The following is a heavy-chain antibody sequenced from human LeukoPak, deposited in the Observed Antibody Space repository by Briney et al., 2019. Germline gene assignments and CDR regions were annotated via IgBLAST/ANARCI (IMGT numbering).Heavy chain of an antibody. Sequence: HVASVKVSCKASGYTFTSYAMNWVRQDPGQGLEWMGWINTNTGNPTYAQGFTGRFVFSLDTSVSTAYLQISSLKAEDTAVYYCAREYYDILTGYYNGDDAFAIWGQGTMVTVSS. CDR1: GYTFTSYA. V-gene: IGHV7-4-1*02. D-gene: IGHD3-9*01. CDR2: INTNTGNP. J-gene: IGHJ3*02. CDR3: AREYYDILTGYYNGDDAFAI.